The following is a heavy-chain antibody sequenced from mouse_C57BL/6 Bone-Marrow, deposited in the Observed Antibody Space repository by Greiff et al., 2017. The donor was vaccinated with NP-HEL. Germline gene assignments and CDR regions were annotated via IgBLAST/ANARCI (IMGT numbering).Heavy chain of an antibody. J-gene: IGHJ3*01. CDR1: GFTFSSYG. V-gene: IGHV5-6*01. CDR3: ARHDGYSPRFAY. D-gene: IGHD2-3*01. CDR2: ISSGGSYT. Sequence: EVQVVESGGDLVKPGGSLKLSCAASGFTFSSYGMSWVRQTPDKRLEWVATISSGGSYTYYPDSVKGRFTISRDNAKNTLYLQMSSLKSEDTAMYYCARHDGYSPRFAYWGQGTLVTVSA.